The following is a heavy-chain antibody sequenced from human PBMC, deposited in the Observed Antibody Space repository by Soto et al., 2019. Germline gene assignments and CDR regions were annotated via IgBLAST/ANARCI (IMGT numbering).Heavy chain of an antibody. Sequence: PGGSLRLSCAASGFTFSSYSMNWVRQAPGKGLEWVSSISSSSSYIYYADSVKGRFTISRDNAKNSLYLQMNSLRAEDTAVYYCARDKGVAAALDYWGQGTLVTVSS. V-gene: IGHV3-21*01. CDR2: ISSSSSYI. D-gene: IGHD6-13*01. CDR3: ARDKGVAAALDY. CDR1: GFTFSSYS. J-gene: IGHJ4*02.